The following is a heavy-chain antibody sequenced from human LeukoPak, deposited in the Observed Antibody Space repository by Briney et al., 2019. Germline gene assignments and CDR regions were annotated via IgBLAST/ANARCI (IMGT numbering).Heavy chain of an antibody. CDR3: ATSVNQYSSSWPNPRGY. D-gene: IGHD6-13*01. J-gene: IGHJ4*02. CDR2: FDPEDGET. CDR1: GYTLTELS. Sequence: ASVKVSCKVSGYTLTELSMHWVRQAPGKGLEWMGGFDPEDGETIYAQKFQGRVTMTEDTSTDTAYMELSSLRSEDTAVYYCATSVNQYSSSWPNPRGYWGQGTLVTVSS. V-gene: IGHV1-24*01.